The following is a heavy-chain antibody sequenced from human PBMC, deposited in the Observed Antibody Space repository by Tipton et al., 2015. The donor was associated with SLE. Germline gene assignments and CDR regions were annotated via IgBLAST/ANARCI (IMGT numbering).Heavy chain of an antibody. CDR2: INHSGST. CDR3: AGREFLEWLAFDY. Sequence: TLSLTCAVYGGSFSGYYWSWIRQPPGKGLEWIGEINHSGSTNYNPSLKSRVIISVDTSKNQFSLKLSSVTAADTAVYYCAGREFLEWLAFDYWGQGTLVTVSS. J-gene: IGHJ4*02. D-gene: IGHD3-3*01. CDR1: GGSFSGYY. V-gene: IGHV4-34*01.